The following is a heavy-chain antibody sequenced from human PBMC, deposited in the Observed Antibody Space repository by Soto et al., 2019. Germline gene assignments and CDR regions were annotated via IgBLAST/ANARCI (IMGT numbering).Heavy chain of an antibody. Sequence: QVQLVESGGGVVQPGRSLRLSCAASGFTFSSYGMHWVRQAPGKGLEWVAVISYDGSNKYYADSVKGRFTISRDNSKNTLYLHMNSLRAEDTAVYYCAKDPPPIYSDGRSLTTEYFQHWGQGTLVTVSS. CDR2: ISYDGSNK. CDR3: AKDPPPIYSDGRSLTTEYFQH. CDR1: GFTFSSYG. J-gene: IGHJ1*01. V-gene: IGHV3-30*18. D-gene: IGHD5-18*01.